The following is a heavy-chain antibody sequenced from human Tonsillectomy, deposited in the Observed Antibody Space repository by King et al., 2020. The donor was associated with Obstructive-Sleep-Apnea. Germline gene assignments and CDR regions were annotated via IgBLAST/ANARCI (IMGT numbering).Heavy chain of an antibody. CDR1: GFTFSSYS. Sequence: VQLVESGGGLVKPGGSLRLSCAASGFTFSSYSMNWVRQAPGKGLEWVSSISSSSSHIYYADSVKGRFTISRDNAKNSLYLQMNSLRAEDTAVYYCARGDGSGTYYFDYWGQGTLVTVSS. CDR2: ISSSSSHI. V-gene: IGHV3-21*01. J-gene: IGHJ4*02. CDR3: ARGDGSGTYYFDY. D-gene: IGHD3-10*01.